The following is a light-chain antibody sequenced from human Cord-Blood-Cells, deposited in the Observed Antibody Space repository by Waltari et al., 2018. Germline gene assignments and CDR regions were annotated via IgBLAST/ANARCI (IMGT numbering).Light chain of an antibody. Sequence: QSALTQPRSVSGSPGQSVTISCTGTSSDVGGYNYVSWYQQPPGKAPKLMIYDVSKRPSGVPDRFSGSKSGNTAFLIISGLQAEDEADYYCCSYAGSYPVVFGGGTKLTVL. V-gene: IGLV2-11*01. CDR2: DVS. CDR1: SSDVGGYNY. CDR3: CSYAGSYPVV. J-gene: IGLJ2*01.